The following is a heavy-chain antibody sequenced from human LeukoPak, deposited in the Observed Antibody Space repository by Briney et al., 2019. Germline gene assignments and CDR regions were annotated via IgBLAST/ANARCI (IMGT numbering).Heavy chain of an antibody. CDR2: IKQDGSEK. CDR3: ARDRGEFDY. J-gene: IGHJ4*02. V-gene: IGHV3-7*01. D-gene: IGHD3-10*01. CDR1: GVTFSSDW. Sequence: GGSLRLSCAASGVTFSSDWMSWVRQAPAQGLEWVANIKQDGSEKYYVDSVKGRFTISRDNAKNSLYLQMNSLRAEDTAVYYCARDRGEFDYWGQGTLVTVSS.